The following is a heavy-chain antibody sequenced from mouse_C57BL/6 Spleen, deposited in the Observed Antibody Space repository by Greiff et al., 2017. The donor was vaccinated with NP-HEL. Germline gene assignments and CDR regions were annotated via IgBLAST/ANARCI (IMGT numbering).Heavy chain of an antibody. CDR2: INPNNGGT. V-gene: IGHV1-18*01. CDR3: ARDSSGYLFAY. J-gene: IGHJ3*01. Sequence: EVQLQQSGPELVKPGASVKIPCKASGYTFTDYNMDWVKQSHGKSLEWIGDINPNNGGTIYNKKFKGTATLTVDKSSSTAYMELRSLTSEDTAVYYCARDSSGYLFAYWGQGTLVTVSA. D-gene: IGHD3-2*02. CDR1: GYTFTDYN.